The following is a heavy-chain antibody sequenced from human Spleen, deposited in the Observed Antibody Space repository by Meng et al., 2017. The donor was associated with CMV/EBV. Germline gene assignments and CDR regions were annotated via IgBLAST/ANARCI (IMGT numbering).Heavy chain of an antibody. CDR1: GFTFSTYS. Sequence: GESLKISCAASGFTFSTYSMNWVRQAPGKGLEWLSYISSSSTTIYYADSVKGRFTISRDNAENSLYLQMNSLRAEDTAVYFCARSPPRLGRTWFDPWGQGTLVTVSS. CDR3: ARSPPRLGRTWFDP. J-gene: IGHJ5*02. D-gene: IGHD3-10*01. V-gene: IGHV3-48*04. CDR2: ISSSSTTI.